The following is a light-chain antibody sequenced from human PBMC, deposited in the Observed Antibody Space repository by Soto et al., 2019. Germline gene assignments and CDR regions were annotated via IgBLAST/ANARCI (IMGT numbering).Light chain of an antibody. CDR1: QSVSSSY. Sequence: EIVLTQSPGTLSLSPGERATLSCRASQSVSSSYLAWYQQKPGQAPRLLIYGASSRATGIPDRFSGSGSGTDLTLTISRLETEDFAVYYCQQYGSSPEYTFGQGTKLEIK. J-gene: IGKJ2*01. V-gene: IGKV3-20*01. CDR2: GAS. CDR3: QQYGSSPEYT.